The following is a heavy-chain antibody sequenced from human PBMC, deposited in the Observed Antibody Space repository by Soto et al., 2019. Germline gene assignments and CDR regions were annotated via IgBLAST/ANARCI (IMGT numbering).Heavy chain of an antibody. J-gene: IGHJ4*02. CDR3: ARVGSCTNGVCLQYYFDY. CDR1: GYTFTSYG. CDR2: ISAYNGNT. D-gene: IGHD2-8*01. Sequence: QVQLVQSGAEVKKPGASVKVSCKASGYTFTSYGISWVRQAPGQGLEWMGWISAYNGNTNYAQKLQGRVTMTTDTSTSIAYMELRSLRADDTAVYYCARVGSCTNGVCLQYYFDYWGQGTLVNVSS. V-gene: IGHV1-18*04.